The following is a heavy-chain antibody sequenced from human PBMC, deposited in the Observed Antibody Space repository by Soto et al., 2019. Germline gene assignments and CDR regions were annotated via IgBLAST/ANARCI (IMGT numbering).Heavy chain of an antibody. CDR1: GGSISHYY. V-gene: IGHV4-59*01. D-gene: IGHD5-12*01. CDR3: ATQSGYDGYYFDY. J-gene: IGHJ4*02. CDR2: IYYTGST. Sequence: PSETLSLTCAVSGGSISHYYWSWIRQPPGKELEWIGYIYYTGSTNYNPSLKSRVTMSMDTSKNQISLKLTSVTAADTAVYYCATQSGYDGYYFDYWGQGTLVTVSS.